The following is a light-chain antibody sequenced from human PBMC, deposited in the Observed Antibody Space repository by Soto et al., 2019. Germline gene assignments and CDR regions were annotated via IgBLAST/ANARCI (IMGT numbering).Light chain of an antibody. CDR3: QQRSNWPIT. CDR2: GAS. J-gene: IGKJ5*01. V-gene: IGKV3-15*01. Sequence: DIVMTQSPGTLSVSTGERATLSCRASQSVGTNLAWYQQRPGQAPRLLVYGASTRASGIPPRFSGSGSGTDFTLTISSLQSEDFAVYYCQQRSNWPITFGQGTRLEIK. CDR1: QSVGTN.